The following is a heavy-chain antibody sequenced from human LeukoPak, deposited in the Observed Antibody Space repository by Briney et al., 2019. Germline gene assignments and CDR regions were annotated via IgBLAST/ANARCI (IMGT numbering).Heavy chain of an antibody. CDR2: ISSSSSYI. CDR1: GFTFSSYS. D-gene: IGHD6-6*01. CDR3: ARGRGIAARPSWFDP. Sequence: GGSLRLSCAASGFTFSSYSMNWVRQAPGKGLEWVSSISSSSSYIYYADSVKGRFTISRDNAKNSLYLQMNSLRAEDTAVYYCARGRGIAARPSWFDPWGQGTLVTVSS. J-gene: IGHJ5*02. V-gene: IGHV3-21*01.